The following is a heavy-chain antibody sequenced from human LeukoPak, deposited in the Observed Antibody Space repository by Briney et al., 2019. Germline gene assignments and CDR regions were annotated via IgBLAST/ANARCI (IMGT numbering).Heavy chain of an antibody. J-gene: IGHJ4*02. Sequence: GGPLRLSCAASGFTFSSYSMNWVRQAPGKGLEWVSSISSSSSSIYYADSVKGRFTISRDNAKNSLYLQMNSLRAEDTAVYYCARNTYYYDSSGYIDYWGQGTLVTVSS. V-gene: IGHV3-21*01. CDR3: ARNTYYYDSSGYIDY. CDR2: ISSSSSSI. CDR1: GFTFSSYS. D-gene: IGHD3-22*01.